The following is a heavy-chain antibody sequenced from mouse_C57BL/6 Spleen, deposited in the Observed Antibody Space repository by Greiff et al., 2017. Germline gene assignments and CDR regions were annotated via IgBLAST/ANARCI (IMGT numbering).Heavy chain of an antibody. D-gene: IGHD6-1*01. J-gene: IGHJ4*01. CDR3: ARGGSDDGDYAMDY. CDR2: IDPSDSYT. V-gene: IGHV1-69*01. Sequence: QVQLQQPGAELVMPGASVKLSCKASGYTFTSYWMHWVKQRPGQGLEWIGEIDPSDSYTNYNQKFKGKSTLTVDKSSSTAYMQLSSLTSEDSAVYYCARGGSDDGDYAMDYWGQGTSVTVSS. CDR1: GYTFTSYW.